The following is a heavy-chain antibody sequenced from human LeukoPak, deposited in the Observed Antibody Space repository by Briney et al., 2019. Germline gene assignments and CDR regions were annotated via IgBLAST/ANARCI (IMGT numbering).Heavy chain of an antibody. CDR2: IYYSGST. V-gene: IGHV4-39*01. D-gene: IGHD3-16*01. CDR3: ARRPYRRAVWDY. J-gene: IGHJ4*02. Sequence: SETLSLTCTVSGGSISSSSYYWGWIRQPPGKGLEWIGIIYYSGSTYYNPSLKSRVTISVDTSKNQFSLKLSSVTAADTAVYYCARRPYRRAVWDYWGQGTLVTVSS. CDR1: GGSISSSSYY.